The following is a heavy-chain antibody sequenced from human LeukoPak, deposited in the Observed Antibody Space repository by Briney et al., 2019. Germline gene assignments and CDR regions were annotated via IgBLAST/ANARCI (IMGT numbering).Heavy chain of an antibody. CDR2: INAGNGNT. V-gene: IGHV1-3*01. D-gene: IGHD2-15*01. Sequence: GGSLRLSCVASGYTFTSYAMHWVRQAPGQRLEWMGWINAGNGNTKYSQKFQGRVTITRDTSASTAYMELSSLRSEDTAVYYCAREYCSGGSCLNWFDPWGQGTLVTVSS. CDR1: GYTFTSYA. J-gene: IGHJ5*02. CDR3: AREYCSGGSCLNWFDP.